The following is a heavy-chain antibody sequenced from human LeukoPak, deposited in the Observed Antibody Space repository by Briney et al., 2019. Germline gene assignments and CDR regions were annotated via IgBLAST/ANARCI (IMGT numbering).Heavy chain of an antibody. D-gene: IGHD2-15*01. V-gene: IGHV1-2*02. CDR1: GYSFTVYY. CDR2: IDPHSGAT. J-gene: IGHJ4*02. CDR3: ASEAFCGGGSCYLHRVAS. Sequence: ASVNVSCKASGYSFTVYYLHCVRRPPARGVEGMGGIDPHSGATNYARKFHGTVAITRDTSIGTAYMELSSLISDDTAVYYCASEAFCGGGSCYLHRVASWGPGSLVAVSS.